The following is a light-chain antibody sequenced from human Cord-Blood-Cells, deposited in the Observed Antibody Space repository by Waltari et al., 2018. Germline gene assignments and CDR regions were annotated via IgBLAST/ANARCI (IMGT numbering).Light chain of an antibody. CDR3: QQYYSTPPT. CDR1: QSVLYSSNNKNY. Sequence: DIVMTQSPDSLAVSLGERATINCKSSQSVLYSSNNKNYLAWHQQKPRQPPKLLIYWASTRESGVPDRFSGSGSGTDFTLTINSLQAEDVAVYYCQQYYSTPPTFGQGTKVEIK. V-gene: IGKV4-1*01. CDR2: WAS. J-gene: IGKJ1*01.